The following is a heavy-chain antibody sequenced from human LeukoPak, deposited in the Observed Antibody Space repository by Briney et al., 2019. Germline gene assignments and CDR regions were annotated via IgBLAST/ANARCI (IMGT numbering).Heavy chain of an antibody. Sequence: GGSLRLSCAASGFTFGSYAMSWVRQAPGKGLEWVSAINGSGGSTYYADSVKGRFTISRDNSKNTLYLQMNSLRAEDTAVYYCAKDPDSSGWYPDYWGQGTLVTVSS. CDR3: AKDPDSSGWYPDY. D-gene: IGHD6-19*01. J-gene: IGHJ4*02. CDR1: GFTFGSYA. V-gene: IGHV3-23*01. CDR2: INGSGGST.